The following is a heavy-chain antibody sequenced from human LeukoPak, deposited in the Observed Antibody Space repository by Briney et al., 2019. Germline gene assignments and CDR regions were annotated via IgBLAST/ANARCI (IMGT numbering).Heavy chain of an antibody. CDR1: GFTFSSYW. D-gene: IGHD3-22*01. CDR3: AKDQTYYYDSSGYSYTTLGVDY. V-gene: IGHV3-7*03. J-gene: IGHJ4*02. CDR2: INHNGNVN. Sequence: GGSLRLSCAASGFTFSSYWMNWARQAPGKGLEWVASINHNGNVNYYVDSVKGRFTISRDNSKNTLYLQMNSLRAEDTAVYYCAKDQTYYYDSSGYSYTTLGVDYWGQGTLVTVSS.